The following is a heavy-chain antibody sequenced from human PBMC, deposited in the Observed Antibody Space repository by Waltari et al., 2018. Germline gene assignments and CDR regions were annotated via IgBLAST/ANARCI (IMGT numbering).Heavy chain of an antibody. Sequence: EVQLVESGGGLVQPGGSLRLSCAASGFTFSSYWMTWVRQAPGNGLDRVASISENGSQSYYVASVKGRFTITRDNASDSLYLQVNSLRAEDTALYYCARENYCMDVWGKGTTVTVSS. V-gene: IGHV3-7*04. CDR3: ARENYCMDV. J-gene: IGHJ6*03. CDR1: GFTFSSYW. CDR2: ISENGSQS.